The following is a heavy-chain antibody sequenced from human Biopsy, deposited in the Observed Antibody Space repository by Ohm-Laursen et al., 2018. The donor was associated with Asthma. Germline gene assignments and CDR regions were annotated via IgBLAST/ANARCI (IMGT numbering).Heavy chain of an antibody. Sequence: SLRLSCAASGFTFTNAWMSWVRQAPGKGLEWVARIKRKIGGETTDYAAPVKGRFSISRDDSKNTLYLQMNSLRIEDTAVYYCQRGDPFDYWGQGTLVTVSS. CDR1: GFTFTNAW. J-gene: IGHJ4*02. CDR2: IKRKIGGETT. CDR3: QRGDPFDY. V-gene: IGHV3-15*01. D-gene: IGHD6-25*01.